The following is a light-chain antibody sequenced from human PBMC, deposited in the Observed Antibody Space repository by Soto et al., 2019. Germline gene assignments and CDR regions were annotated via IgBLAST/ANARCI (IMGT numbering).Light chain of an antibody. CDR1: SSNIGSNA. CDR3: AAWDDILNGVV. Sequence: QSVLTQPPSASGTPGQRVTISCSGSSSNIGSNAVNWYQQLPGTAPKLLISTINQRPSGVPDRFSGSKSGTSAPLAISGLQSEDEADYYCAAWDDILNGVVFGGGTKVTVL. V-gene: IGLV1-44*01. CDR2: TIN. J-gene: IGLJ2*01.